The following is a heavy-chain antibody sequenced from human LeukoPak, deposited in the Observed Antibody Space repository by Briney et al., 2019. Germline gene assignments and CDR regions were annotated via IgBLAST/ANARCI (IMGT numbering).Heavy chain of an antibody. J-gene: IGHJ3*02. CDR3: AEAVRYSSGWNDAFDI. CDR2: ISGSGGST. V-gene: IGHV3-23*01. Sequence: GGSLRLSCAASGFTFSSYGMSWVRQAPGKGLEWVSAISGSGGSTYYADSVKGRFTISRDNSKNTLFLQMNSLRAEDTAVYYCAEAVRYSSGWNDAFDIWGQGTMVTVSS. D-gene: IGHD6-19*01. CDR1: GFTFSSYG.